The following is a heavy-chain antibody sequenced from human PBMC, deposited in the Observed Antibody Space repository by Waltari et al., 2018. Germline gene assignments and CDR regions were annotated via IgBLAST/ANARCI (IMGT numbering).Heavy chain of an antibody. CDR3: AKGSDYDSSGYPTGVFDY. V-gene: IGHV3-23*01. Sequence: EVQLLESGGGLVQPGGSLRLSCAASGFTFSSFAMSWVRPAPGKGLEWVSAISGSGGSTYYADSVKGRFTISRDNSKNTLYLQMNSLRAEDTAVYYCAKGSDYDSSGYPTGVFDYWGQGTLVTVSS. J-gene: IGHJ4*02. CDR2: ISGSGGST. D-gene: IGHD3-22*01. CDR1: GFTFSSFA.